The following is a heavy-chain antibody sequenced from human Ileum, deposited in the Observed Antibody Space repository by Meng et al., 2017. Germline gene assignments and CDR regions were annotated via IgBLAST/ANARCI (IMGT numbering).Heavy chain of an antibody. CDR2: IFDTGPP. CDR3: AASLDGNRFDP. J-gene: IGHJ5*02. V-gene: IGHV4-30-4*01. Sequence: VQLQESGPGLVKSSQTLSLTCTVSGGSISSGDYYWSWMRQPPGKGLEWIGYIFDTGPPSYSPPLRSRPSISMDTSKNQFSLRLTSVSAADTAVYYCAASLDGNRFDPWGQGTLVTVSS. D-gene: IGHD1-26*01. CDR1: GGSISSGDYY.